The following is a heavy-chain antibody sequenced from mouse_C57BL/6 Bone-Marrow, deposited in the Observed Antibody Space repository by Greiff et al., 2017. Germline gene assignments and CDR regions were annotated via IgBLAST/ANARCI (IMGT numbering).Heavy chain of an antibody. D-gene: IGHD2-4*01. CDR2: IWSGGST. CDR3: ARNEYDYDGWYFDV. CDR1: GFSLTSYG. Sequence: VQMVESGPGLVPPSQSLSITCTVSGFSLTSYGVHWVRQSPGKGLEWLGVIWSGGSTDYNAAFISRLSISKDNSKSQFFFKMNSLQADDTAIYYCARNEYDYDGWYFDVWGTGTTGTVSS. V-gene: IGHV2-2*01. J-gene: IGHJ1*03.